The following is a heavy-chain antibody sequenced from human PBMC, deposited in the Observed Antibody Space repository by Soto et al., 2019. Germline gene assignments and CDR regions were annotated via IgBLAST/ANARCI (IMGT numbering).Heavy chain of an antibody. CDR3: ARDGGGIADV. CDR2: SRPSNGDT. J-gene: IGHJ6*02. CDR1: GYSFAGYN. D-gene: IGHD2-21*01. V-gene: IGHV1-18*04. Sequence: QAQLEQSGDEVKKPGASVKVSCKASGYSFAGYNITWVRQVRGQGLEWMGCSRPSNGDTDYAQKFQGRVTMTTDTSTRTAYMELRSVTSDDTAMYFCARDGGGIADVWGQGTTVTVS.